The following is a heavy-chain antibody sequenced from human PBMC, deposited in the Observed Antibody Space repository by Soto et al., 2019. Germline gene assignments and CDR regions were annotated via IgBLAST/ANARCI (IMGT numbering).Heavy chain of an antibody. Sequence: GASVKVSCKTSGYAFTSHGISWVRWAPGRGLEWMGWISAYNGDTKYAQRVQDRVSMTTDTSTATAYIELRSLRFDDTAIYFCARNTSQQDYLEGFDFWGQGTPVTVSS. CDR1: GYAFTSHG. V-gene: IGHV1-18*04. J-gene: IGHJ4*02. D-gene: IGHD6-13*01. CDR2: ISAYNGDT. CDR3: ARNTSQQDYLEGFDF.